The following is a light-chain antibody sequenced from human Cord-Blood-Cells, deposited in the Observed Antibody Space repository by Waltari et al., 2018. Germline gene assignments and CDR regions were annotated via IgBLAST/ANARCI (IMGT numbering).Light chain of an antibody. Sequence: QSALTQPASVSGSPGHSITISCTGTSSDVGSYNLLSWYQQHPGKAPKLMIYEVSKRPSGVSNRFSGSKSGNTASLTISGLQAEDEADYYCCSYAGSPFVFGTGTKVTVL. V-gene: IGLV2-23*02. CDR1: SSDVGSYNL. CDR3: CSYAGSPFV. CDR2: EVS. J-gene: IGLJ1*01.